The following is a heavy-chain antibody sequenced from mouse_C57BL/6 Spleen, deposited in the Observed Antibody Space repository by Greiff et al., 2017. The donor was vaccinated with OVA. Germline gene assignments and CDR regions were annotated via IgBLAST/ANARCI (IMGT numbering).Heavy chain of an antibody. CDR3: ARSGLLRYYFDY. CDR2: IYPSDSET. J-gene: IGHJ2*01. V-gene: IGHV1-61*01. Sequence: LQPGAELVRPGSSVKLSCKASGYTFTSYWMDWVKQRPGQGLEWIGNIYPSDSETHYNQKFKDKATLTVDKSSSTAYMQLSSLTSEDSAVYYCARSGLLRYYFDYWGQGTTLTVSS. D-gene: IGHD1-1*01. CDR1: GYTFTSYW.